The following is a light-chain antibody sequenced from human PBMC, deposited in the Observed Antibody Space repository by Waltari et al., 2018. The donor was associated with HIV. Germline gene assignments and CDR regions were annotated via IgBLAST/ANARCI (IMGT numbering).Light chain of an antibody. V-gene: IGLV2-18*02. Sequence: QSALTQPPSVSGSPGQSVTISCTGTSSDVGTYTRVSWYQQPPGTAPTVVVYEVSNRPSGVPDRFSGSKSGNTASLTISGLQAEDEADYYCSSFTTSSTLIFGGGTRLTVL. CDR2: EVS. J-gene: IGLJ2*01. CDR3: SSFTTSSTLI. CDR1: SSDVGTYTR.